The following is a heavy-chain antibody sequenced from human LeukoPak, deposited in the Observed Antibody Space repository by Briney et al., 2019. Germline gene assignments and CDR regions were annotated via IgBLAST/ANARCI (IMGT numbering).Heavy chain of an antibody. CDR1: GYTFTSYG. Sequence: ASVKVSCKASGYTFTSYGISWVRQAPGQGLEWMGWINPNSGGTNYAQKLQGRVTMATDTSTSTAYMELRSLRSDDTAVYYCARLVDTAMVSWGQGTLVTVSS. CDR2: INPNSGGT. J-gene: IGHJ4*02. CDR3: ARLVDTAMVS. D-gene: IGHD5-18*01. V-gene: IGHV1-18*01.